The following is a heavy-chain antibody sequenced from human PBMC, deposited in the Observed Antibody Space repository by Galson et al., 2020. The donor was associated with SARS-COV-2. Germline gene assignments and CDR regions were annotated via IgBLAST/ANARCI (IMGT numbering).Heavy chain of an antibody. CDR3: AKGPGRGVAARPFDY. D-gene: IGHD6-6*01. V-gene: IGHV3-23*01. J-gene: IGHJ4*02. Sequence: GESLKISCAASGFTFSSYAMSWVRQAPGKGLEWVSAISGSGGSTYYADSVKGRFTISRDNSKNTLYLQMNSLRAEDTAVYYCAKGPGRGVAARPFDYWGQGTLVTVSS. CDR1: GFTFSSYA. CDR2: ISGSGGST.